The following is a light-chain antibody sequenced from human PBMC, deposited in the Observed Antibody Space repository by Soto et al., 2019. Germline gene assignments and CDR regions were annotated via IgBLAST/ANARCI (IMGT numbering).Light chain of an antibody. CDR3: QSYDTSLPVV. CDR1: SSNIGAGYD. Sequence: QSVLTQPPSVSGAPGQRVTISCTGSSSNIGAGYDVHWYQQLPGTAPKLLMYANSNRPSGVPDRFSGSKSGTSASLAITGLQAEDEADYYCQSYDTSLPVVFGGGTKLTVL. V-gene: IGLV1-40*01. J-gene: IGLJ2*01. CDR2: ANS.